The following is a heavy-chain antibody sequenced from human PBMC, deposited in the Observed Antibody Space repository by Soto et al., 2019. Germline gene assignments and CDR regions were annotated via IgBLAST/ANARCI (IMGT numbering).Heavy chain of an antibody. CDR2: IYYSGST. CDR1: GGSISSGGYY. CDR3: ARVCGGDCHHGMDV. J-gene: IGHJ6*02. D-gene: IGHD2-21*02. V-gene: IGHV4-31*03. Sequence: QVQLQESGPGLVKPSQTLSLTCTVSGGSISSGGYYWSWIRQHPGKGLEWIGYIYYSGSTYYNPSRKSRVSRSVDQSKTQFFVKLSSVTAADTAVYYWARVCGGDCHHGMDVWGQGTTVTVSS.